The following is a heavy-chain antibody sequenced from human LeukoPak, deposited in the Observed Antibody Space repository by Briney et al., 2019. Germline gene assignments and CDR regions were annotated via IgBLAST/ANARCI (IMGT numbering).Heavy chain of an antibody. Sequence: ASVKVSCKASGGTFSSYAISWVRQAPGQGLEWMGGIIPIFGTANYAQKFQGRVTITTDESTSTAYMELSSLRSEDTAVYYCARAGCSSTSCYSFAGGSFDYWGQGTLVTVSS. CDR2: IIPIFGTA. V-gene: IGHV1-69*05. CDR1: GGTFSSYA. D-gene: IGHD2-2*01. CDR3: ARAGCSSTSCYSFAGGSFDY. J-gene: IGHJ4*02.